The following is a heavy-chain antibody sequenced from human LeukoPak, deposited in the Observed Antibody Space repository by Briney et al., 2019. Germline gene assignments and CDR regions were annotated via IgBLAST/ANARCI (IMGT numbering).Heavy chain of an antibody. Sequence: SETLSLTCAVYGGSFSGYYWSWIRQPPGKGLEWIGEINHSGSTNYNPSLKSQVTISVDTSKNQFSLKLSSVTAADTAVYYCARLRIGYYYYYMDVWGKGTTVTVSS. CDR1: GGSFSGYY. V-gene: IGHV4-34*01. D-gene: IGHD1-14*01. J-gene: IGHJ6*03. CDR2: INHSGST. CDR3: ARLRIGYYYYYMDV.